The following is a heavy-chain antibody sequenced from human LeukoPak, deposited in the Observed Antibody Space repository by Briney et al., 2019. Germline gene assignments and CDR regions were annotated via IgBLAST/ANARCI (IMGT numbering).Heavy chain of an antibody. J-gene: IGHJ5*02. CDR1: GYTFTGYW. CDR2: ISPSGGST. D-gene: IGHD5-24*01. V-gene: IGHV1-46*01. CDR3: ARDNSVRDEAWWFNP. Sequence: GASVRLSCKAFGYTFTGYWMHWVRQAPGQGPEWMGVISPSGGSTIYAQKFKGRVTLTRDMSTSTDYLELSSLRSEDTAVYYCARDNSVRDEAWWFNPWGQGTLVTVSS.